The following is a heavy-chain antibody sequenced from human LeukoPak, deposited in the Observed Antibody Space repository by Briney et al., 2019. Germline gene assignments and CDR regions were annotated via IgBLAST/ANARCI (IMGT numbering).Heavy chain of an antibody. V-gene: IGHV4-61*01. Sequence: SETLSLTCTVSGGSVSSGSYYWSWIRQPPGKGLEWIGYIYYSGSTNYNPSLKSRVTISVDTSKNQFSLKLSSVTAADTAVYYCARDRCSSTSCYENWFDPWGQGTLATVSS. CDR3: ARDRCSSTSCYENWFDP. CDR2: IYYSGST. D-gene: IGHD2-2*01. CDR1: GGSVSSGSYY. J-gene: IGHJ5*02.